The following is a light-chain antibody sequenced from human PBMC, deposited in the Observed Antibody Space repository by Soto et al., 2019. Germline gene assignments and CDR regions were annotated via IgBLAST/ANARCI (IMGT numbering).Light chain of an antibody. CDR3: QRSYSTPWT. CDR1: QSVRDW. Sequence: IPITQSPCTLSASVGDKVTVTCRASQSVRDWVAWYQQQAGRAPRLLIYKASSLQSGVPSRFSGSGSGTDFTLTIGSLQPEDFATYYCQRSYSTPWTFGQGTKVDIK. CDR2: KAS. J-gene: IGKJ1*01. V-gene: IGKV1-5*03.